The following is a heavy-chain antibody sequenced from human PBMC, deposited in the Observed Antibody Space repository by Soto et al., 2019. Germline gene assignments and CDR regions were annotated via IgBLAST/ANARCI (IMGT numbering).Heavy chain of an antibody. J-gene: IGHJ4*02. V-gene: IGHV4-39*01. CDR3: ARHRIEVVWRGFDF. Sequence: SETLSLTCTVSADSSTISNSYWGWLRQPPGKGLQWIGSSSYNGGTFYNPSLKGRVAISVDTSKKQSSLQVTSVTAADTAVYYCARHRIEVVWRGFDFWGQGSPVTVSS. CDR1: ADSSTISNSY. CDR2: SSYNGGT. D-gene: IGHD1-1*01.